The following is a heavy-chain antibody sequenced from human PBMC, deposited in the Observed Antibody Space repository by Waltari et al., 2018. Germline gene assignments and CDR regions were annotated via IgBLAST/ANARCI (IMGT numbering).Heavy chain of an antibody. CDR2: INAGNGNT. CDR3: ARGVTIFGVVIFFFDY. Sequence: QVQLVQSGAEVKKPGASVKVSCKASGYTFTSYDINWVRQATGQGLEWMGWINAGNGNTKYSQEFQGRVTITRDTSASTAYMELSSLRSEDMAVYYCARGVTIFGVVIFFFDYWGQGTLVTVSS. D-gene: IGHD3-3*01. J-gene: IGHJ4*02. CDR1: GYTFTSYD. V-gene: IGHV1-3*03.